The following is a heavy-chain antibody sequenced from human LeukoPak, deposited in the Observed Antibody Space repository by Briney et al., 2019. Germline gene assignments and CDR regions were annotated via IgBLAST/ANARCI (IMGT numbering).Heavy chain of an antibody. CDR1: GFTFSAYA. CDR3: ARDRSLTMILGYFDY. CDR2: ISGRGGST. J-gene: IGHJ4*02. Sequence: GGSLRLSCAASGFTFSAYAMTWVRQAPGEGLEWVSAISGRGGSTYYADSVMGRFTISRDNSKKTLYLQMNSLRAEDTAVYYCARDRSLTMILGYFDYWGQGTLVTVSS. D-gene: IGHD3-22*01. V-gene: IGHV3-23*01.